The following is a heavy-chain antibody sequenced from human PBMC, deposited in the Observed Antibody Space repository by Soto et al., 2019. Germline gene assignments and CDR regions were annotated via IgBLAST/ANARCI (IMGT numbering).Heavy chain of an antibody. Sequence: SETLSLTCAVYGGSFSGYYWSWIRQPPGKGLEWIGEISHSGSTNYNPSLKSRVTISVDTSENQFSLKLSSVTAADTAVYYCAREGAGWLRLGYFDYWGQGTLVTVSS. CDR1: GGSFSGYY. CDR2: ISHSGST. J-gene: IGHJ4*02. V-gene: IGHV4-34*01. D-gene: IGHD5-12*01. CDR3: AREGAGWLRLGYFDY.